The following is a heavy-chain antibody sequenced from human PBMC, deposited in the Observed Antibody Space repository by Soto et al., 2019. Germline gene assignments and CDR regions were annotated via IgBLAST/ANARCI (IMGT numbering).Heavy chain of an antibody. CDR1: GYTFTSYY. CDR3: ARAPHARVIVVAYSSYGMDV. Sequence: ASVKVSCKASGYTFTSYYMHWVRQAPGQGLEWMGIINPSGGSTSYAQKFQGRVTMTRDTSTSTVYMELSSLRSEDTAVYYCARAPHARVIVVAYSSYGMDVWGQGTTVTVSS. V-gene: IGHV1-46*01. CDR2: INPSGGST. J-gene: IGHJ6*02. D-gene: IGHD3-22*01.